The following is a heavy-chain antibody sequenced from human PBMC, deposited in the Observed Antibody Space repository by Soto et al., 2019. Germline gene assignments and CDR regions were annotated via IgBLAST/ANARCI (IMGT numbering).Heavy chain of an antibody. CDR3: ARDQDYYDSSGYYFDY. Sequence: GGSLRLSCAASGFTFSNYAIHWVRQAPGKGLEWVAVISYAGNNKYYADSVKGRFTISRDNSRYTLYLQMNSLRTEDTAVYYCARDQDYYDSSGYYFDYWGQGTLVTVSS. V-gene: IGHV3-30-3*01. D-gene: IGHD3-22*01. J-gene: IGHJ4*02. CDR2: ISYAGNNK. CDR1: GFTFSNYA.